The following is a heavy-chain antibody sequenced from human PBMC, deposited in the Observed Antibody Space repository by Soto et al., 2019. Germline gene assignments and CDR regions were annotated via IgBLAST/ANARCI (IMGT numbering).Heavy chain of an antibody. CDR2: IYYSGST. CDR1: GGSVSSGSYY. Sequence: QVQLQESGPGLVKPSETLSLTCTVSGGSVSSGSYYWSWIRQPPGKGLEWIGYIYYSGSTNYNPSLKSRVTISVDTSKNQFSLKLSSVTAADTAVYYCATETYYYDSSPPTVEWYFDLWGRGTLVTVSS. CDR3: ATETYYYDSSPPTVEWYFDL. V-gene: IGHV4-61*01. J-gene: IGHJ2*01. D-gene: IGHD3-22*01.